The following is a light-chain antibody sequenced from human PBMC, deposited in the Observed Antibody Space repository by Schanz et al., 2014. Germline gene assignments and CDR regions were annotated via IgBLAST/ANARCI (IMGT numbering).Light chain of an antibody. CDR3: QRYYSTPQT. Sequence: DIVMTQSPDSLAVSLGERATINCRSSQTVLYSSINKNYLAWYQQKPGQPPKLLIYWASTRESGVPERFSGSGSGTDFTLTISSLQAEDVAVYYCQRYYSTPQTFGQGTKVEIK. V-gene: IGKV4-1*01. J-gene: IGKJ1*01. CDR1: QTVLYSSINKNY. CDR2: WAS.